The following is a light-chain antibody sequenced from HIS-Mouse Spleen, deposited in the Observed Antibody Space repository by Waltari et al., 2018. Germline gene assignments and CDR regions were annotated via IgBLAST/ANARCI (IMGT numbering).Light chain of an antibody. CDR3: CSYAGSYTLV. CDR1: SSDVGGYNY. Sequence: QSALPQRRSVSGSPGQSVTISCTGTSSDVGGYNYVSWYQQHPGKAPKLMIYDVSKRPSGVPDRFSGSKSGNTASLTISGLQAEDEADYYCCSYAGSYTLVFGGGTKLTVL. V-gene: IGLV2-11*01. J-gene: IGLJ2*01. CDR2: DVS.